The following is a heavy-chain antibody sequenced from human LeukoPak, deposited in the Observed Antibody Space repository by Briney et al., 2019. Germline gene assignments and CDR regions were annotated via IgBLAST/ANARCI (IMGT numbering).Heavy chain of an antibody. V-gene: IGHV4-61*01. D-gene: IGHD1-26*01. J-gene: IGHJ5*02. CDR3: ARSRAFNSGAFDP. CDR2: IYNGVNT. CDR1: GASVSSASY. Sequence: SETLSLTCTVSGASVSSASYWTWLQQPPGKGVEWIAHIYNGVNTNYNPSLKSRVTISVDTSKNQFSLRLNSVTAADTAVYYCARSRAFNSGAFDPWGQGSLVTVSS.